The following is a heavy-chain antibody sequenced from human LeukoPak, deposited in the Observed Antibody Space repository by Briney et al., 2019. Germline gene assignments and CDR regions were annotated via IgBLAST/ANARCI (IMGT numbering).Heavy chain of an antibody. V-gene: IGHV3-7*01. Sequence: RGSLRLSCAASGFTLSSYWMSWVRQAPGKGLEWVANIKEDGSEKYYVDSVKGRFTISRDNAKNSLYLQMNSLRAEDTAVYYCARDNFIAAAGTNFDYWGQGTLVTVSS. CDR2: IKEDGSEK. CDR1: GFTLSSYW. D-gene: IGHD6-13*01. J-gene: IGHJ4*02. CDR3: ARDNFIAAAGTNFDY.